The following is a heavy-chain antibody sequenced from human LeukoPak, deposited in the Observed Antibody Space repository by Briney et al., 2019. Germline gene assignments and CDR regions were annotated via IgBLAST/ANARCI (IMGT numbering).Heavy chain of an antibody. CDR1: GFIASNKY. Sequence: GESLRLSCAASGFIASNKYMSWVRQAPGKGLEWVSTIRSDGTTDYADCVKGRFTISRDDSKNTLYLQMNSLRVEDTAVYSCARRRGGYGEGELDYWGQGTLVTVSS. V-gene: IGHV3-66*04. CDR3: ARRRGGYGEGELDY. D-gene: IGHD4-17*01. J-gene: IGHJ4*02. CDR2: IRSDGTT.